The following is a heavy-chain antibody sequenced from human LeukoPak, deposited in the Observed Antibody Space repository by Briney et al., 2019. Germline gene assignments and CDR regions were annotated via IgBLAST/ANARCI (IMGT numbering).Heavy chain of an antibody. CDR1: GFTFSSYG. CDR2: ISGSGGST. Sequence: GGSLRLSCAASGFTFSSYGMHWVRQAPGKGLEWVSAISGSGGSTYYADSVKGRFTISRDNSKNTLYLQMNSLRAEDTAVYYCAKVGVGLLYYCDSSGYEYYFDYWGQGTLVTVSS. J-gene: IGHJ4*02. CDR3: AKVGVGLLYYCDSSGYEYYFDY. V-gene: IGHV3-23*01. D-gene: IGHD3-22*01.